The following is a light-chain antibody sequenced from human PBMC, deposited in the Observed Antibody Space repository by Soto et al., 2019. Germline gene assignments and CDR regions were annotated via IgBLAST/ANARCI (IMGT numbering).Light chain of an antibody. Sequence: QSVLTQPPSVSGAPGQRVTISCTGSSSNIGAGYDVHWYQQLPGTAPKLLIYGNSNRPSGVPDRFSGSKSGTSASLAITGLQAEDEADYYCQSYDSSLSGLVVVFGGGTKLTVL. CDR3: QSYDSSLSGLVVV. CDR1: SSNIGAGYD. CDR2: GNS. V-gene: IGLV1-40*01. J-gene: IGLJ2*01.